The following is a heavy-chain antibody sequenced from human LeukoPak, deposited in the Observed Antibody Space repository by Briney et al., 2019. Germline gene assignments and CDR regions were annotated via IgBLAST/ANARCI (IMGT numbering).Heavy chain of an antibody. V-gene: IGHV1-24*01. D-gene: IGHD6-6*01. J-gene: IGHJ4*02. CDR3: ARDFSYSSSSGVDY. CDR1: GYTLTELS. CDR2: FDPEDGET. Sequence: ASVKVSCKVSGYTLTELSMHWVRQAPGKGLEWMGGFDPEDGETIYAQKFQGRVTITADESTSTAYMELSSLRSEDTAVYYCARDFSYSSSSGVDYWGQGTLVTVSS.